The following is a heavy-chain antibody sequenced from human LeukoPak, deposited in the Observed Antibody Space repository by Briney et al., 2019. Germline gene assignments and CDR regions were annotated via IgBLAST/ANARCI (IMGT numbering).Heavy chain of an antibody. J-gene: IGHJ4*02. D-gene: IGHD3-3*01. Sequence: PSETLSLTCAVYGGSFSGYYWSWIRQPPGKGLEWIGEINHSGSTNYNPSLKSRVTISVDTSKNQFSLKLSPVTAADTAVYYCARARITIFGVVIADYFDYWGQGTLVTVSS. CDR1: GGSFSGYY. CDR3: ARARITIFGVVIADYFDY. V-gene: IGHV4-34*01. CDR2: INHSGST.